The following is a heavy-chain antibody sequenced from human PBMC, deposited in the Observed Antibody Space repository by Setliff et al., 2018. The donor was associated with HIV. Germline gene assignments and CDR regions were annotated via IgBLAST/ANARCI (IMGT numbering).Heavy chain of an antibody. V-gene: IGHV3-30*02. Sequence: GGSLRLSCAASGFTFSSYGMHWVRQAPGKGLEWVAFIRYDGSNKYYADSVKGRFTISRDNSKNTLYLQMHSLRAEGTAVYYWAKDRPRWLRFAFDIWGQGTMVTVSS. CDR1: GFTFSSYG. CDR3: AKDRPRWLRFAFDI. D-gene: IGHD5-12*01. J-gene: IGHJ3*02. CDR2: IRYDGSNK.